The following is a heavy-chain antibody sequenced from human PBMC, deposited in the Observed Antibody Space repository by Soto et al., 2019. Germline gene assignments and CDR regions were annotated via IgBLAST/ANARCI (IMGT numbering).Heavy chain of an antibody. CDR1: GGTFSSYA. J-gene: IGHJ6*02. CDR2: SIPIFGTA. D-gene: IGHD6-13*01. CDR3: ARATIIAAAGTTYYYYGMDV. Sequence: QVQLVQSGAEVKKPGSSVKVSCKASGGTFSSYAISWVRQAPGQGLEWMGGSIPIFGTANYAQKSQGRVTITADESTSTAYMELSSLRSEDTAVYYCARATIIAAAGTTYYYYGMDVWGQGTTVTVSS. V-gene: IGHV1-69*01.